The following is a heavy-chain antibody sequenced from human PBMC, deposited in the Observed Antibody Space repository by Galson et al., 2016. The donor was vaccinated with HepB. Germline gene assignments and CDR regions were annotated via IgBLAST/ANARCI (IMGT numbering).Heavy chain of an antibody. D-gene: IGHD5-12*01. CDR2: IYSGGGT. J-gene: IGHJ4*02. CDR3: YGSYDWPFFFDY. CDR1: GFTVRSNY. V-gene: IGHV3-53*05. Sequence: SLRLSCAASGFTVRSNYMSWVRQAPGKGLEWVSVIYSGGGTYYADSVKGRFTISRDNSKNTLYLQMNSLRPEDTAVYYCYGSYDWPFFFDYWGQGTLVTVSS.